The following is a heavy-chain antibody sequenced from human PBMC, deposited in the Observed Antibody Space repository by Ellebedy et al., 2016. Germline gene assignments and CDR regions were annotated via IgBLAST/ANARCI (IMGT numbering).Heavy chain of an antibody. D-gene: IGHD3-10*01. CDR3: VSSDSYRSGSYPWDCFDF. V-gene: IGHV4-39*07. Sequence: GSLRLXXTVSGGSISSRSYYWGLIRQPPGKGLEWIGSLYYGGNTYYNPSLTSRVSISVDKSKNSFSLKLTSVSAADTAVYYCVSSDSYRSGSYPWDCFDFWGRGTTVIVSS. J-gene: IGHJ3*01. CDR2: LYYGGNT. CDR1: GGSISSRSYY.